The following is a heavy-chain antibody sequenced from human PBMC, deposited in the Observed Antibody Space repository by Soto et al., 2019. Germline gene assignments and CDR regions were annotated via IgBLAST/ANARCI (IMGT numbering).Heavy chain of an antibody. CDR1: GFTFSSYA. V-gene: IGHV3-23*01. Sequence: GGSLRLSCAASGFTFSSYAMSWVRQAPGKGLEWVSAISGSGGSTYYADSVKGRFTISRDNSKNTRYRQMNSLKAEDTAVYYWAKEGTERGVKGLGMIVVVPSPFDYWGQGTLVTVSS. D-gene: IGHD3-22*01. CDR2: ISGSGGST. J-gene: IGHJ4*02. CDR3: AKEGTERGVKGLGMIVVVPSPFDY.